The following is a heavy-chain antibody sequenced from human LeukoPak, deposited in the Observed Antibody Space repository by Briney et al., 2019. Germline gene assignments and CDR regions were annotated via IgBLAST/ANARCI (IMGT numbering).Heavy chain of an antibody. CDR3: AKDLRLSSWVQLIFDP. J-gene: IGHJ5*02. Sequence: GGSLRLSCAASGFTFSSDAMSWVRQAPGKGLEWVSAITRGGTSTYFADSVTGRFTVSRDNSKNTLYLQMNRLRAQDTAVYYCAKDLRLSSWVQLIFDPWGQGTLVTVCS. CDR2: ITRGGTST. CDR1: GFTFSSDA. D-gene: IGHD1-1*01. V-gene: IGHV3-23*01.